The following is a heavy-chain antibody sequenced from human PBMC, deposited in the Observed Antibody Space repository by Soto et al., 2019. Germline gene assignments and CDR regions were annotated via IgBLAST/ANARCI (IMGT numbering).Heavy chain of an antibody. V-gene: IGHV3-48*04. CDR2: ISSSGSTI. CDR1: GFTFSRYA. J-gene: IGHJ3*02. Sequence: GGSLRLSCVASGFTFSRYAMNWVRQAPGKGLEWVSYISSSGSTIYYADSVKGRFTISRDNAKNSLYLQMNSLRAEDTAVYYCAPEDSVAFDIWGQGTMVTVSS. CDR3: APEDSVAFDI.